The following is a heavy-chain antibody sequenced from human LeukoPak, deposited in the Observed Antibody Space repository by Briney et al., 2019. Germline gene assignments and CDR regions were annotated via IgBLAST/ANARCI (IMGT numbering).Heavy chain of an antibody. Sequence: TGGSLSLSCAASGFTFSSYEMNWVRQAPGKGLEWVSYISSSGSTINYADSLKGRFTISRDNAKNSLYLQMNSLRAEDTAVYYCARDDYSSSWYYLDYWGQETLVTVSS. CDR3: ARDDYSSSWYYLDY. J-gene: IGHJ4*02. CDR1: GFTFSSYE. D-gene: IGHD6-13*01. V-gene: IGHV3-48*03. CDR2: ISSSGSTI.